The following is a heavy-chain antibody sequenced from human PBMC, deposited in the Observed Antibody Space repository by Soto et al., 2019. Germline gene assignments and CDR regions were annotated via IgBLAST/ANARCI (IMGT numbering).Heavy chain of an antibody. Sequence: ASVKVSCKASGYTFTSYGISWVRQAPGQGLEWMGWISAYNGNTNYAQKFQDRVTITSDTSTNTVYMDLSSLRSEDTAVYYCAASPSFWQNYYYGAMDVWGQGTTVTVSS. J-gene: IGHJ6*02. CDR3: AASPSFWQNYYYGAMDV. CDR1: GYTFTSYG. CDR2: ISAYNGNT. V-gene: IGHV1-18*01.